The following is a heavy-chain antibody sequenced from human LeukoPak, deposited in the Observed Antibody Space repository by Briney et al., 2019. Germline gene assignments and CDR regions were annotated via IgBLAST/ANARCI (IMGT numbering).Heavy chain of an antibody. CDR1: GGSMKTFY. CDR2: IFSRGTT. Sequence: SETLSLTCTVSGGSMKTFYWSWIRQPAGKGLEWVGRIFSRGTTNYHPSLKSRGTVSLDTSKNQFSLKLSSVTAADTAVYYCARGRYDNLTGHLARLHVWGQGTTVIVSS. V-gene: IGHV4-4*07. CDR3: ARGRYDNLTGHLARLHV. D-gene: IGHD3-9*01. J-gene: IGHJ6*02.